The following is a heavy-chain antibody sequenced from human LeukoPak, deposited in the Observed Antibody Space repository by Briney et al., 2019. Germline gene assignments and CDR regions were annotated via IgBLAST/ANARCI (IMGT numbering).Heavy chain of an antibody. Sequence: SETLSLTCAVSGYSISSGYYWGWIRQPPGKGLEWIGSIYHSGSTYYNPSLKSRVTISVDTSKNQFSLKLSSVTAADTAVYYCARRGRYSSSSYWGQGTLVTVSS. CDR2: IYHSGST. J-gene: IGHJ4*02. CDR1: GYSISSGYY. D-gene: IGHD6-6*01. CDR3: ARRGRYSSSSY. V-gene: IGHV4-38-2*01.